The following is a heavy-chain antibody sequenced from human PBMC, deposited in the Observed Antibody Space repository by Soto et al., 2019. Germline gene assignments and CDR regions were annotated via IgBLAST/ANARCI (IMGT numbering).Heavy chain of an antibody. CDR3: ARGHPRLTTVVTRYYYYGMDV. V-gene: IGHV4-34*01. D-gene: IGHD4-17*01. Sequence: SETLSLTCAVYGGSFSGYYWSWIRQPPGKGLEWIGEINHSGSTNYNPSLKSRVTISVDTSKNQFSLKLSSVTAADTAVYYCARGHPRLTTVVTRYYYYGMDVSGQVTKVTVSS. J-gene: IGHJ6*02. CDR1: GGSFSGYY. CDR2: INHSGST.